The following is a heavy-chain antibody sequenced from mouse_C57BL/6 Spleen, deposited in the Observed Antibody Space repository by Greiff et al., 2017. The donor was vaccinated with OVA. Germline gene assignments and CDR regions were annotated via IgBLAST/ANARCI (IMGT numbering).Heavy chain of an antibody. D-gene: IGHD2-10*02. Sequence: EVQLQQSGPELVKPGASVKISCKASGYSFTGYYMHWVKQSPEKSLEWIGEINPSTGGTTYNPKFKAKATLTVDKSSSTAYLQLKSLTSEDSAVDDCARGGGRPGSMGKYYYARDYWGQGTTVTVSS. J-gene: IGHJ4*01. CDR2: INPSTGGT. CDR1: GYSFTGYY. CDR3: ARGGGRPGSMGKYYYARDY. V-gene: IGHV1-42*01.